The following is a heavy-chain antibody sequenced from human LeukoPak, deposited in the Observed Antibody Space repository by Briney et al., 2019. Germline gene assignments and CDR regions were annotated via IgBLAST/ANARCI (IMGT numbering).Heavy chain of an antibody. V-gene: IGHV1-46*01. CDR1: GYTFTSYY. D-gene: IGHD2-15*01. CDR2: INPSGGST. J-gene: IGHJ4*02. Sequence: GASVKVSCKASGYTFTSYYMHWVRQAPGQGLEWMGIINPSGGSTSYAQKFQGRVTMTRDTSTSTVYMELSSLRSEDTAVYYCARPGLSVVAATYFDYWGQGTLVTVSS. CDR3: ARPGLSVVAATYFDY.